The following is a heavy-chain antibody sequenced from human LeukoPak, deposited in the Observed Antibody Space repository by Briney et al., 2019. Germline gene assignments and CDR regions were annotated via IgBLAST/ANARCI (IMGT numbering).Heavy chain of an antibody. CDR3: ARGYGGNTGGAFDI. J-gene: IGHJ3*02. D-gene: IGHD4-23*01. CDR2: IYYSGST. Sequence: PSETLSLTCTVSGGSISSYYWSWIRQPPGKGLEWIGYIYYSGSTNYNPSLKSRVTISVDTSKNQFSLKLSSVTAADTAVYYCARGYGGNTGGAFDIWGQGTMVTVSS. CDR1: GGSISSYY. V-gene: IGHV4-59*01.